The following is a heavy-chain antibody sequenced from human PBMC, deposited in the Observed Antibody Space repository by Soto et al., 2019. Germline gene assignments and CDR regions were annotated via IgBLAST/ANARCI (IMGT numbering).Heavy chain of an antibody. J-gene: IGHJ3*02. V-gene: IGHV4-31*03. Sequence: QVQVQESGPGLVKPSQTLTLTCTVSGGSISSGGYYWTWIRQHPGKGLERLGNVHYSGTTYYNPSLQSRVTISVDTSKNHFSLKLRSVTAADTAVYYCAGDRKTSCSSNTCYEQDAFDIWGQGTMVSVSS. CDR1: GGSISSGGYY. CDR3: AGDRKTSCSSNTCYEQDAFDI. CDR2: VHYSGTT. D-gene: IGHD2-2*01.